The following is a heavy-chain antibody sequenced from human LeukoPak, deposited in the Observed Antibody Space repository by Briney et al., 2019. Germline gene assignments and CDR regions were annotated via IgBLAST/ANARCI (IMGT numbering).Heavy chain of an antibody. CDR1: GFTFSSYS. CDR3: ARDRSIVGAKWFDY. Sequence: GGSLRLSCAASGFTFSSYSMNWVRQAPGKGLEWVSSISSSSSYIYYADSVKGRFTISRDNAKNSLYLQMNSLRAKDTAVYYCARDRSIVGAKWFDYWGQGTLVTVSS. CDR2: ISSSSSYI. J-gene: IGHJ4*02. V-gene: IGHV3-21*01. D-gene: IGHD1-26*01.